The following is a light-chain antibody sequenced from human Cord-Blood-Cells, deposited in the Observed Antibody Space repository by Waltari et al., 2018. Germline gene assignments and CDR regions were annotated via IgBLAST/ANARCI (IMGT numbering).Light chain of an antibody. Sequence: QSALTQPASVSGSPGQSITISCTGTSSHVGGYNYVSWYQQHPGKAPKLMIYDVSNRPSGVSNRFSGSKSGTSASLAISGLQSEDEADYYCAAWDDSLNGYVFGTGTKVTVL. CDR2: DVS. CDR3: AAWDDSLNGYV. V-gene: IGLV2-14*03. J-gene: IGLJ1*01. CDR1: SSHVGGYNY.